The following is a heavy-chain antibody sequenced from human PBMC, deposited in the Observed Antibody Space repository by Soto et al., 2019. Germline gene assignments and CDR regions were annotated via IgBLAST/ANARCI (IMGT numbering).Heavy chain of an antibody. D-gene: IGHD5-18*01. CDR1: GFSFRNYA. Sequence: GGSLRLSCAASGFSFRNYAMSWVRQAPGKGLEWISTLTGSSSNIYYADSVKGRFAISRDNPKNTLHLQMNSLRAEDTAVYYCAKDQAEGGFTYGFFYYYGLDVWGQGTTVTVSS. CDR2: LTGSSSNI. V-gene: IGHV3-23*01. J-gene: IGHJ6*02. CDR3: AKDQAEGGFTYGFFYYYGLDV.